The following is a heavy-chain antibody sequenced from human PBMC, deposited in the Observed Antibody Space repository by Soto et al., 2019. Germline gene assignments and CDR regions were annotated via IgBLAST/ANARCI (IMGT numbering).Heavy chain of an antibody. Sequence: GGSLRLSCAASGFTFSSYGMHWVRQAPGKGLEWVAVIRYDGSNKYYADSVKGRFTISRDNAKNTLYLQMNSLRAEDTAVYYCARDHILRYHYYGMDGWGQGTTVTVSS. CDR1: GFTFSSYG. V-gene: IGHV3-33*01. D-gene: IGHD2-21*01. CDR3: ARDHILRYHYYGMDG. CDR2: IRYDGSNK. J-gene: IGHJ6*02.